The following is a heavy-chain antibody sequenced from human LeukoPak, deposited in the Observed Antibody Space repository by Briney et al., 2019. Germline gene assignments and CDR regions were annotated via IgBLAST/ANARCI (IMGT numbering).Heavy chain of an antibody. Sequence: PGGSLRLSCAASGFTFSSYWMHWVRQPPGKGLVWASRINSDGSSTRYAYSVKCRFPNTSANAKNPLYLEMNRLRAQDKAVYYSAKELRSFDWSNWFDPWGKGTLVTVSS. CDR2: INSDGSST. D-gene: IGHD3-9*01. CDR3: AKELRSFDWSNWFDP. J-gene: IGHJ5*02. CDR1: GFTFSSYW. V-gene: IGHV3-74*01.